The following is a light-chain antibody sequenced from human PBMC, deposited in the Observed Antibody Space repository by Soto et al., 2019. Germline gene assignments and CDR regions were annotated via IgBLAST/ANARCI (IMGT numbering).Light chain of an antibody. Sequence: DIQMTQSPSTLSASVGDRVTITCRASQSISFWLAWYQQKPGKAPNLLIYDASTLQSGVPSRFSGSGSGTEFTLSISRLQPDDCATYYCQQYNVYSPTFGQRTKVEIK. V-gene: IGKV1-5*01. J-gene: IGKJ1*01. CDR3: QQYNVYSPT. CDR2: DAS. CDR1: QSISFW.